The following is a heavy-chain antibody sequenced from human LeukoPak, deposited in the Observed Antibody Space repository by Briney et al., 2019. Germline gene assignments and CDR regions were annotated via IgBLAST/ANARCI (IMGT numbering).Heavy chain of an antibody. V-gene: IGHV1-2*06. CDR2: INPNSGGT. CDR3: ASGYCSSTSCLSWGGYYYYYMDV. J-gene: IGHJ6*03. Sequence: ASVKVSCKASGYTFTGYYMHWVRQAPGKGLEWMGRINPNSGGTNYAQKFQGRVTMTRDTSISTAYMELSRLRSDDTAVYYCASGYCSSTSCLSWGGYYYYYMDVWGKGTTVTVSS. D-gene: IGHD2-2*01. CDR1: GYTFTGYY.